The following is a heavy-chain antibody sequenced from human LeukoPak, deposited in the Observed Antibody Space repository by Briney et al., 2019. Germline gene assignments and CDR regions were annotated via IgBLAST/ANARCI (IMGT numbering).Heavy chain of an antibody. Sequence: PSETLSLTCTVSGGSISSYYWSWIRQPPGKGLEWIGYIYYSGSTNYNPSLKSRVTISVDTSKNQFSLKLSSVTAADTAVYYCARQLYSSGWLYYFDYWGQGTLVTVSS. D-gene: IGHD6-19*01. V-gene: IGHV4-59*08. J-gene: IGHJ4*02. CDR2: IYYSGST. CDR3: ARQLYSSGWLYYFDY. CDR1: GGSISSYY.